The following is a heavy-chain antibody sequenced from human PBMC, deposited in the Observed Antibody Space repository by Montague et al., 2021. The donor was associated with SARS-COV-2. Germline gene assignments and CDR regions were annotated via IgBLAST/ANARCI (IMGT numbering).Heavy chain of an antibody. CDR1: GGSFSGSF. CDR2: INHRGTT. J-gene: IGHJ3*02. CDR3: AKTGGFSEILADYDNPREVPVRHSQRDGPPARRAFDI. V-gene: IGHV4-34*01. Sequence: SETLSLTCAVYGGSFSGSFWTWIRQPPGKGLEWLGEINHRGTTKYNPSVESRVLMSVDTSKNPFALRLTSVTVADTAVYYCAKTGGFSEILADYDNPREVPVRHSQRDGPPARRAFDIWGQGQLVTVSS. D-gene: IGHD3-9*01.